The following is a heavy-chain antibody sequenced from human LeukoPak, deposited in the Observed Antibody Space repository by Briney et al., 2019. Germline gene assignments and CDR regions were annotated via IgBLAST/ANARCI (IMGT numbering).Heavy chain of an antibody. CDR1: GFTVSSNY. CDR3: AKDFLGDCSGGSCYPLFDY. V-gene: IGHV3-66*01. J-gene: IGHJ4*02. D-gene: IGHD2-15*01. CDR2: IYSGGST. Sequence: GGSLRLSCAASGFTVSSNYMSWVRQAPGKGLEWVLVIYSGGSTYYADSVKGRFTISRDNSKNTLYLQMNSLRAEDTAVYYCAKDFLGDCSGGSCYPLFDYWGQGTLVTVSS.